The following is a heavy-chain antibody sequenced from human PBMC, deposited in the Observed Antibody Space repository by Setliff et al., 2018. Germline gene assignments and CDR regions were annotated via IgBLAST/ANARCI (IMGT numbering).Heavy chain of an antibody. CDR3: ATSSYYDNAGYRFFDN. Sequence: PGGSLSLSCVGFGFNFKTSSLNWVRQAPGKGLEWLSYVSPRSTFIHVADSVRGRFTVSRDDARGSVLLQMNSLRAEDTGIYYCATSSYYDNAGYRFFDNWGQGTQVTVSS. CDR2: VSPRSTFI. V-gene: IGHV3-21*05. J-gene: IGHJ4*02. CDR1: GFNFKTSS. D-gene: IGHD3-9*01.